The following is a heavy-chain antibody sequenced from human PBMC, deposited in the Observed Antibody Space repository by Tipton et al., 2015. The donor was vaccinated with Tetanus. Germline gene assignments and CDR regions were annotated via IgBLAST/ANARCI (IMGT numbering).Heavy chain of an antibody. CDR1: GFTSSGSA. CDR2: IRNKANNYAT. Sequence: SLRLSCATSGFTSSGSAVHWVRQASGKGLEWIGLIRNKANNYATAYTASVKGRFIISRDDSKNTAYLQMNTLKTEDTAVYYCTPGKYSGYDNFDYWGQGTLVTVSS. V-gene: IGHV3-73*01. J-gene: IGHJ4*02. D-gene: IGHD5-12*01. CDR3: TPGKYSGYDNFDY.